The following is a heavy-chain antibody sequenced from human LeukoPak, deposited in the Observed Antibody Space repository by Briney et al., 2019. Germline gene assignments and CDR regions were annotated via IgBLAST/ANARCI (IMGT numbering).Heavy chain of an antibody. Sequence: GGSLRLSCAASGFTFSSYAMHWVRQAPGKGLEYVSAISSNGGSTYYANSVKGRFAISRDNSKNTLYLQMGSLRAEDMAVYYCARVGRDGYNYYYYYMDAWGKGTTVTVSS. CDR3: ARVGRDGYNYYYYYMDA. CDR1: GFTFSSYA. D-gene: IGHD5-24*01. J-gene: IGHJ6*03. V-gene: IGHV3-64*01. CDR2: ISSNGGST.